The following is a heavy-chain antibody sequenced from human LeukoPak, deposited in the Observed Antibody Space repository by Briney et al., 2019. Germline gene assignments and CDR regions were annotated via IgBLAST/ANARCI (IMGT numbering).Heavy chain of an antibody. D-gene: IGHD2-15*01. CDR2: INTDGRTT. J-gene: IGHJ4*02. Sequence: GGSLRLSCAASGFTFSTYWMHWVRQAPGKGLVWVSHINTDGRTTNYADSVKGRFTISRDNAKNTLFLQMNSLRVEDAAVYYCTRGFLGSCSGGSCYSGYWGQGTLVAVSS. CDR3: TRGFLGSCSGGSCYSGY. CDR1: GFTFSTYW. V-gene: IGHV3-74*01.